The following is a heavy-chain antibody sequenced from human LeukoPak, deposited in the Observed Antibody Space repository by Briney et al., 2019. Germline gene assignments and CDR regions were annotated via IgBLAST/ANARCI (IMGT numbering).Heavy chain of an antibody. J-gene: IGHJ3*02. Sequence: PGGSLRLSCAASGFTFSSSWMTWVRQAPGKGLEWVANIKQDGSEKYYVDSVKGRFTISRDNAKKSLYLQMNSLRADDTAVYYCAGRSYGSGIYNPLDIWGQGSMVTVSS. CDR3: AGRSYGSGIYNPLDI. CDR2: IKQDGSEK. CDR1: GFTFSSSW. V-gene: IGHV3-7*05. D-gene: IGHD3-10*01.